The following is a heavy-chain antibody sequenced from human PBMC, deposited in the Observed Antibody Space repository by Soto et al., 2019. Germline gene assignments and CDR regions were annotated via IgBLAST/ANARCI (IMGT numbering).Heavy chain of an antibody. D-gene: IGHD3-16*01. CDR1: GGSISSGDYY. CDR3: ARGKLYDYVWGSPGIDY. J-gene: IGHJ4*02. V-gene: IGHV4-30-4*01. CDR2: IYYSGST. Sequence: PSETLSLTCTVSGGSISSGDYYWSWIRQPPGKGLEWIGYIYYSGSTYYNPSLKSRVTISVDTSNNQFSLKLSSVTAADTAVYYCARGKLYDYVWGSPGIDYWGQGTLVTVSS.